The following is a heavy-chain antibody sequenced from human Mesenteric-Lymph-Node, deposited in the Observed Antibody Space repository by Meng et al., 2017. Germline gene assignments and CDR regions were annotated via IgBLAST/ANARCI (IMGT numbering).Heavy chain of an antibody. V-gene: IGHV6-1*01. CDR1: GDIVSSNSAA. CDR3: ARGIIGGCGD. J-gene: IGHJ4*02. D-gene: IGHD6-19*01. Sequence: HGQLQQSGPGLVKPSQTLSLTCAISGDIVSSNSAAWHWIWQSPSRGLEWLGRTYYRSKWYHEYAVSVKSRITISPDTPKNQFSLQLNSMTPEDTAVYYCARGIIGGCGDWGQGTLVTVSS. CDR2: TYYRSKWYH.